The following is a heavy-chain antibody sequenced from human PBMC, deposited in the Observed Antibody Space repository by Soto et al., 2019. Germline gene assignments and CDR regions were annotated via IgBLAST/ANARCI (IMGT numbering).Heavy chain of an antibody. V-gene: IGHV4-28*01. CDR3: ARKKNSSGFWA. CDR1: GYSLSSSNW. D-gene: IGHD3-22*01. CDR2: IYYSGSS. Sequence: QVQLQESGPGQVKPSDTLSLTCAVSGYSLSSSNWWGWIRQPPGKGLEWIGYIYYSGSSSYNPSLKSRVPMSLDTSKNQFSLKLSSVTAVDTAVYYCARKKNSSGFWAWGQGILITVSS. J-gene: IGHJ5*02.